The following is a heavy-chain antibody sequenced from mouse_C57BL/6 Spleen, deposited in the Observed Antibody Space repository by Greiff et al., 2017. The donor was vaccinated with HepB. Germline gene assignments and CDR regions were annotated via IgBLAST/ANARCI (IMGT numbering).Heavy chain of an antibody. CDR3: ARRGYYFDY. J-gene: IGHJ2*01. CDR2: IDPSDSYT. CDR1: GYTFTSYW. V-gene: IGHV1-50*01. Sequence: QVQLQQPGAELVKPGASVKLSCKASGYTFTSYWMQWVKQRPGQGLEWIGEIDPSDSYTNYNQKFKGKATLTVDTSSSTAYMQLSSLTSEDSAVYYCARRGYYFDYWGQGTTLTVSS.